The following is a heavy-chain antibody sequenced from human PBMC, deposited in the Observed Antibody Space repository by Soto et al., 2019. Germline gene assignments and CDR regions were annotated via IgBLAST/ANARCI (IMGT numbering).Heavy chain of an antibody. CDR2: IYYSGST. V-gene: IGHV4-39*01. CDR1: GGSISSSSYY. CDR3: ARVGPDRASYYDPSGGGNWFDP. Sequence: SETLSLTCTVSGGSISSSSYYWGWIRQPPGKGLEWIGSIYYSGSTYYNPSLKSRVTISVDTSKNQFSLKLSSVTAADTAVYYCARVGPDRASYYDPSGGGNWFDPWGQGTLVTVSS. D-gene: IGHD3-22*01. J-gene: IGHJ5*02.